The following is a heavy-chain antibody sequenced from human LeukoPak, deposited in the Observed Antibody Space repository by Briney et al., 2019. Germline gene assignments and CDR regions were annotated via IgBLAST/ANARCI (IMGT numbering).Heavy chain of an antibody. V-gene: IGHV3-48*02. CDR3: ARDGGFGFLAAFDI. CDR1: GFTFSSYS. Sequence: PGGSLRLSCAASGFTFSSYSMNWVRQAPGKGLEWISYISGSGSVSYYEDSVKGRFTISRDNAKNSLYLQMNSLRDEDTALYYCARDGGFGFLAAFDIWGQGNMVTVSS. J-gene: IGHJ3*02. CDR2: ISGSGSVS. D-gene: IGHD3-10*01.